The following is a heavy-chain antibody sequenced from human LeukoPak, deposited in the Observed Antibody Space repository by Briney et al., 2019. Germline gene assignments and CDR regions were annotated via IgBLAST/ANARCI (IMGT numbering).Heavy chain of an antibody. D-gene: IGHD6-19*01. J-gene: IGHJ3*02. CDR3: ARDSSSGWYGLFAFDI. V-gene: IGHV3-9*01. Sequence: PAGSLRLSCAASGFTFDDYAMHWVRQAPGKGLEWVSGISWNSGSIGYADSVKGRFTISRDNAKNSLYLQMNSLRAEDTAVYYCARDSSSGWYGLFAFDIWGQGTMVTVSS. CDR2: ISWNSGSI. CDR1: GFTFDDYA.